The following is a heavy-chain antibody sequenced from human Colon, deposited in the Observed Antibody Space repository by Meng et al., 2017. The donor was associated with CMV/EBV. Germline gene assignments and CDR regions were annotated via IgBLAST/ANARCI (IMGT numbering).Heavy chain of an antibody. CDR1: GFIFSNYD. J-gene: IGHJ5*02. D-gene: IGHD4-17*01. CDR3: AKDPMTTVTRSSIDP. CDR2: ITGSGSRT. V-gene: IGHV3-23*01. Sequence: SGFIFSNYDMSWVRQAPGKGLEWVSGITGSGSRTNYADSVKGRFTISRDNSKNTLYLQMNGLRPDDTAVYYCAKDPMTTVTRSSIDPWGQGALVTVSS.